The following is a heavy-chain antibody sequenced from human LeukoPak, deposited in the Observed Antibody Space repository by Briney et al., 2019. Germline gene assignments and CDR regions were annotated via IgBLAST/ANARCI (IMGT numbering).Heavy chain of an antibody. D-gene: IGHD3-22*01. CDR1: GFTFNNYA. J-gene: IGHJ4*02. Sequence: PGGSLRLSCAASGFTFNNYAMSWVRQAPGKGLEWVSAISGSGGSTYYADSVKGRFTISRDNSKNTLYLQMNSLRAEDTAVYYCAKGYYYDSSGYCHFDYWGQGTLVTVSS. CDR3: AKGYYYDSSGYCHFDY. V-gene: IGHV3-23*01. CDR2: ISGSGGST.